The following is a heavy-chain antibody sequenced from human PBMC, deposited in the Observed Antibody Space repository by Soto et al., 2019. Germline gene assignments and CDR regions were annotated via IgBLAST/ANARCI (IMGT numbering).Heavy chain of an antibody. CDR3: ARGPYSSSQPLCY. CDR2: INPNSGGT. CDR1: GYTFTGYY. Sequence: ASVKVSCKASGYTFTGYYMHWVRQAPGQGLEWMGWINPNSGGTNYAQKFQGWVTMTRDTSISTAYMELSRLRSDDTAVYYCARGPYSSSQPLCYWGQGTLVTVSS. J-gene: IGHJ4*02. V-gene: IGHV1-2*04. D-gene: IGHD6-13*01.